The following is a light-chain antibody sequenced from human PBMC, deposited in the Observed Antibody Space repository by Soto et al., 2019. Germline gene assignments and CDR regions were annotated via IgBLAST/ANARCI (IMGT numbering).Light chain of an antibody. CDR1: GSDIGAYNT. CDR3: SSYTRGNTYV. J-gene: IGLJ1*01. Sequence: QSALTQPASVPGSPGQSITISCTGTGSDIGAYNTVAWYQQHPRRVPKLMIYEVTNRPSGISNRFSGSKSGNTASLTISGLQAEDEGDYYCSSYTRGNTYVFGTGTKVTV. V-gene: IGLV2-14*01. CDR2: EVT.